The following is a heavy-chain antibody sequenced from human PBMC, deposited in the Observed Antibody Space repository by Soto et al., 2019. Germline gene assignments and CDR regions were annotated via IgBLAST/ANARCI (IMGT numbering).Heavy chain of an antibody. CDR1: GFTFSTYI. CDR2: ISSSSGYI. CDR3: ARVRSYSYGQGYGMDV. V-gene: IGHV3-21*01. J-gene: IGHJ6*02. Sequence: EVQLVESGGGLVKPGGSLRLSCAASGFTFSTYIMNWVRQAPGKGLEWVSSISSSSGYIYYADSVKGRFTISRDDAKNSLSLQMNSLRAEDTAVYYCARVRSYSYGQGYGMDVWRQGTTVTVYS. D-gene: IGHD5-18*01.